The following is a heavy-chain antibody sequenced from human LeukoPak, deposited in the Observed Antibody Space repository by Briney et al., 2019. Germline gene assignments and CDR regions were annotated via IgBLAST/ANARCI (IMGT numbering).Heavy chain of an antibody. D-gene: IGHD3-3*01. Sequence: SQTLSLTRTVSGGSISSGSYYWSWIRQPAGKGLEWIGRIYTSGSTNYNPSLKSRVTISVDTSKNQFSLKLSSVTAADTAVYYCARATKITIFGVVIIGRYFDYWGQGTLVTVAS. V-gene: IGHV4-61*02. CDR3: ARATKITIFGVVIIGRYFDY. CDR2: IYTSGST. J-gene: IGHJ4*02. CDR1: GGSISSGSYY.